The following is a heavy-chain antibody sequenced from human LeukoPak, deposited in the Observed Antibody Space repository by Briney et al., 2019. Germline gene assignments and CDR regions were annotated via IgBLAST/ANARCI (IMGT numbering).Heavy chain of an antibody. Sequence: GRSLRLSCAASGFTFSNYGMHWVRQAPGKGLEWVAVIWYDGSIKYYADSVKGRFSISRDNSKNTLYLQMNSLRAEDTAVYYCASGGGHDAFDIWGQGTMVTASS. J-gene: IGHJ3*02. CDR1: GFTFSNYG. CDR2: IWYDGSIK. V-gene: IGHV3-33*01. CDR3: ASGGGHDAFDI. D-gene: IGHD1-26*01.